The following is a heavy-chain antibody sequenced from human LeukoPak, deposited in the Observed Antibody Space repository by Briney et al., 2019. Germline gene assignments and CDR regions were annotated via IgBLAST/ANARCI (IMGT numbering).Heavy chain of an antibody. Sequence: PSETLSLTCTVSGGSISNYYWNWIRQPPGTGLEWIGSVHYTGTTYVNPSLKSRLNISLDTSKNQFSLKLASVTAADMAMYYCARQSAGFDYWGNGTLVAVSS. CDR1: GGSISNYY. J-gene: IGHJ4*01. CDR3: ARQSAGFDY. V-gene: IGHV4-59*08. CDR2: VHYTGTT.